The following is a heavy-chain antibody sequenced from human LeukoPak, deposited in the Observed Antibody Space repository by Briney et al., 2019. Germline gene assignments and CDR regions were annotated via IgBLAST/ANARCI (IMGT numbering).Heavy chain of an antibody. Sequence: SETLSLTCTVSGGSINISYWSWIRQPPGKGLEWIGYIYYRGSTNYNPSLKSRVTISVDTSKNQYYLKLSSVTAADTAVYYCARSGVFTGYDAFDIWGQGTRVTVSS. V-gene: IGHV4-59*08. J-gene: IGHJ3*02. D-gene: IGHD6-13*01. CDR1: GGSINISY. CDR3: ARSGVFTGYDAFDI. CDR2: IYYRGST.